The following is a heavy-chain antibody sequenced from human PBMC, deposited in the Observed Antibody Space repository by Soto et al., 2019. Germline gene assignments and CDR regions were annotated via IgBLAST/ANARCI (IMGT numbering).Heavy chain of an antibody. D-gene: IGHD3-9*01. CDR3: ASLAPTGYFDY. Sequence: SETLSLTCTVSGGSISSYYWSWIRQPPGKGLEWIGYIYYSGSTNYNPSLKSRVTISVDTSKNQFSLKLSSVTAADTAVYYCASLAPTGYFDYWGQGTLVTVSS. CDR1: GGSISSYY. J-gene: IGHJ4*02. CDR2: IYYSGST. V-gene: IGHV4-59*01.